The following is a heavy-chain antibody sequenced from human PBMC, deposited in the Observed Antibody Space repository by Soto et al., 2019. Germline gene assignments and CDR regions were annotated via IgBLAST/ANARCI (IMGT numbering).Heavy chain of an antibody. Sequence: GASVKVSFKASGYTFTSYGISWVRQAPGQGLEWMGWISAYNGNTNYAQKLQGRVTMTTDTSTSTAYMELRSLRSDDTAVYYCARDLGYDFWSGYYADYWGQGTLVTVSS. V-gene: IGHV1-18*04. CDR3: ARDLGYDFWSGYYADY. CDR1: GYTFTSYG. J-gene: IGHJ4*02. D-gene: IGHD3-3*01. CDR2: ISAYNGNT.